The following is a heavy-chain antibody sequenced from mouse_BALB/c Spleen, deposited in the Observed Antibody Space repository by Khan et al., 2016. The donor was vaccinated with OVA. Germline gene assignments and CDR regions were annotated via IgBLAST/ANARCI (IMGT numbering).Heavy chain of an antibody. CDR1: GYSITSDYA. V-gene: IGHV3-2*02. CDR3: AMGRTY. J-gene: IGHJ3*01. Sequence: QLEESGPGLVKPSQSLSLTCTVTGYSITSDYAWNWIRQFPGNKLEWMCYISYSGDTSYNPSLKSRISVTRDTSKNQFFMQLNSVTTEDTATYYCAMGRTYWGQGTLVTVSA. D-gene: IGHD2-3*01. CDR2: ISYSGDT.